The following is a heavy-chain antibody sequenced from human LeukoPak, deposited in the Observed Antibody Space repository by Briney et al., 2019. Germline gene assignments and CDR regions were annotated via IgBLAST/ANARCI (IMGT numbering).Heavy chain of an antibody. D-gene: IGHD1-1*01. J-gene: IGHJ3*02. Sequence: ASVKVSCKASGGTFSSYAISWVRQAPGQGLEWMGGIIPIFGTANYAQRFQGRVTITADESTSTAYMELSSLRSEDTAVYYCERPRGRRYNWNADIWGQGTMVTVSS. V-gene: IGHV1-69*13. CDR1: GGTFSSYA. CDR3: ERPRGRRYNWNADI. CDR2: IIPIFGTA.